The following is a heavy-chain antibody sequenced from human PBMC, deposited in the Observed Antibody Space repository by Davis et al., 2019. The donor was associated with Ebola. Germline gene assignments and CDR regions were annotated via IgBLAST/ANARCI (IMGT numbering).Heavy chain of an antibody. D-gene: IGHD6-19*01. CDR3: ARLKQGRGMDV. CDR2: INHSGST. V-gene: IGHV4-34*01. Sequence: MPSETLSLTCAVYGGSFSGYYWSWIRQPPGKGLEWIGEINHSGSTNYNPSLKIRVTISVDTSKNQFSLKLSSVTAADTAVYYCARLKQGRGMDVWGQGTTVTVSS. J-gene: IGHJ6*02. CDR1: GGSFSGYY.